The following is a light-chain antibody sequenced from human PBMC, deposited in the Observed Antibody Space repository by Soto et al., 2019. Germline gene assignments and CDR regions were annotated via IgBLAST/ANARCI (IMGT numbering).Light chain of an antibody. CDR3: GSWDSSLSAYV. CDR2: DDN. J-gene: IGLJ1*01. V-gene: IGLV1-51*01. Sequence: QSVLTQPPSVSAAPGQKVTISCSGTSSNIGGNSGSWYQQLPGTAPKLLIYDDNTRPSGIPDRFSGSKSGTSATLGITGFQTGDEADYYCGSWDSSLSAYVFGTGTKVTVL. CDR1: SSNIGGNS.